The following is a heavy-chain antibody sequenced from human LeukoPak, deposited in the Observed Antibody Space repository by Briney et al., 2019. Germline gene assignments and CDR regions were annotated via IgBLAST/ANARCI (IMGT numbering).Heavy chain of an antibody. J-gene: IGHJ4*02. CDR3: ARDLPYDFRSDY. CDR2: IYTSGST. CDR1: GGSISSGSYY. V-gene: IGHV4-61*02. D-gene: IGHD3-3*01. Sequence: SQTLSLTCTVSGGSISSGSYYWSWIRQPAGKGLEWIGRIYTSGSTNYNPSLKSRVIISVDTSKNQFSLKLSSVTAADPAVYYCARDLPYDFRSDYWGQGTLVTVSS.